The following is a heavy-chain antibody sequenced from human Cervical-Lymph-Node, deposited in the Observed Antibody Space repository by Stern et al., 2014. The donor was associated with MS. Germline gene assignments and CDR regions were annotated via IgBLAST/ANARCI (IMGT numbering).Heavy chain of an antibody. Sequence: VQLVESGPGLVKPSETLSLMCTISGGSINSNSYYWGWIRQPPGKGLEWIGSVTYSGRTYFNPPPQSRVTISVATPKTQFSPNLRSVTAADTAVYYCARIHPAFANQGYWGRGILVSVPS. J-gene: IGHJ4*02. CDR2: VTYSGRT. CDR1: GGSINSNSYY. CDR3: ARIHPAFANQGY. V-gene: IGHV4-39*01. D-gene: IGHD3-16*01.